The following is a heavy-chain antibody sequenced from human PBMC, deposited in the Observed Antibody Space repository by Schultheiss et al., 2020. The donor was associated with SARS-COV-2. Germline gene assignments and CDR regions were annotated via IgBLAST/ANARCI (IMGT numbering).Heavy chain of an antibody. Sequence: GGSLRLSCAASGFSFSTYGMHWARQAPGKGLEWVAVISYDGSNKYYADSVKGRFTISRDNSKNTLYLQMNSLRAEDTAVYYCAREVVYGPYRQGLDYWGQGTLVTVSS. J-gene: IGHJ4*02. V-gene: IGHV3-30*03. CDR2: ISYDGSNK. D-gene: IGHD2-8*02. CDR3: AREVVYGPYRQGLDY. CDR1: GFSFSTYG.